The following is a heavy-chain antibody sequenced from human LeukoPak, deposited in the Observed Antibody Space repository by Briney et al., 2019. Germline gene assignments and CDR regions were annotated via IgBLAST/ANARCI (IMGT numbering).Heavy chain of an antibody. CDR2: ISSSSSYT. CDR1: GIPFSDFY. CDR3: AARTAADY. V-gene: IGHV3-11*03. Sequence: GGSLRLSCVVSGIPFSDFYMNWIRQAPGKGLEWISYISSSSSYTDYAESVKGRFTISRDNAKSALYLEMNDLRVEDTAVYYCAARTAADYWGQGTLVIVSS. D-gene: IGHD6-13*01. J-gene: IGHJ4*02.